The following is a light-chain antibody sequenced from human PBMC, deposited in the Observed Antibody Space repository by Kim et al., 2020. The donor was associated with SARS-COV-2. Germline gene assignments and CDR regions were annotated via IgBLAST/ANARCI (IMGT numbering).Light chain of an antibody. CDR2: GAS. Sequence: GSPGESATLSCRASQIVSSNLAWYQQKPGQAPRLLIYGASIMATGIPARFSGGGSGTDFTLTISSLQSEDFAVYYCQQSHNWPLTFGGGTKVYIK. CDR1: QIVSSN. V-gene: IGKV3-15*01. CDR3: QQSHNWPLT. J-gene: IGKJ4*01.